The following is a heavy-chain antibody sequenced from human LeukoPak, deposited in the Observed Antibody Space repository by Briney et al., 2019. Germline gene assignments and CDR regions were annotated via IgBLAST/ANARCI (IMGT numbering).Heavy chain of an antibody. D-gene: IGHD2-15*01. V-gene: IGHV1-18*01. CDR2: ISAYNGNT. J-gene: IGHJ4*02. CDR1: GYTFTSYG. Sequence: GASVKVSCKASGYTFTSYGISWVLQAPGQALEWMGWISAYNGNTNYAQKLQGRVTMTTDTSTSTAYMELRSLRSDDTAVYYCARDRVRYCSGGSCYTQFYWGQGTLVTVSS. CDR3: ARDRVRYCSGGSCYTQFY.